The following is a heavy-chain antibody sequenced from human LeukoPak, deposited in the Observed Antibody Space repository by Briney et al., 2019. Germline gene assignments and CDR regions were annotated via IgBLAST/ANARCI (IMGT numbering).Heavy chain of an antibody. J-gene: IGHJ3*02. D-gene: IGHD3-22*01. CDR3: ARGVEGSYYYDSSGKGNALDI. V-gene: IGHV4-39*01. CDR2: IYYSGST. Sequence: SETLSLTCTVSGGSISSSSYYWGWIRQPPGKGLEWIGSIYYSGSTYYNPSLKSRVTISVDTSKNQFSLKLSSVTAADTAVYYCARGVEGSYYYDSSGKGNALDIWGQGTMVTVSS. CDR1: GGSISSSSYY.